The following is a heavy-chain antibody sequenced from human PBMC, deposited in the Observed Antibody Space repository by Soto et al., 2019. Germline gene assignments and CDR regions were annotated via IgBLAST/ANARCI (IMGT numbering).Heavy chain of an antibody. V-gene: IGHV4-61*01. CDR2: IYYSGST. Sequence: SETLSLTCTVSGGSVSSGSYYWSWIRQPPGKGLEWIGYIYYSGSTNYNPSLKSRVTISVDTSKNQFSLKLSSVTAADTAVYYCARSARFDYWSQGTLVTVSS. CDR1: GGSVSSGSYY. J-gene: IGHJ4*02. CDR3: ARSARFDY. D-gene: IGHD6-6*01.